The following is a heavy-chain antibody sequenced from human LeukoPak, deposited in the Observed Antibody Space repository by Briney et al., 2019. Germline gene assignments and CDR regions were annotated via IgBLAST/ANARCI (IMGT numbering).Heavy chain of an antibody. D-gene: IGHD3-22*01. J-gene: IGHJ4*02. CDR2: IKVDGSEK. V-gene: IGHV3-7*03. CDR1: GFTLSRYW. Sequence: GGSLRLSCAASGFTLSRYWMSWVRQAPRKGLERLANIKVDGSEKYYVDSVKGRFTISRDNAKNSLFLQMNSLRAEDTAVYYCARDKGDYDTSGSLFVFGGQGTLVTVSS. CDR3: ARDKGDYDTSGSLFVF.